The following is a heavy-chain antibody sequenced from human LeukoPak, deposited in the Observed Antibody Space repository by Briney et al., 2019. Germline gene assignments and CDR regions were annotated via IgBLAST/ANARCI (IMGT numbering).Heavy chain of an antibody. J-gene: IGHJ4*02. CDR2: ISYDGSNK. V-gene: IGHV3-30*04. CDR3: ARGGSGRSGWYHFDY. D-gene: IGHD6-19*01. Sequence: TGGSLRLSCAASGFTFSSYAMHWVRQAPGKGLEWVAVISYDGSNKYYADSVKGRFTIPRDNSKNTLYLQMNSLRAEDTAVCYCARGGSGRSGWYHFDYWGQGTLVTVSS. CDR1: GFTFSSYA.